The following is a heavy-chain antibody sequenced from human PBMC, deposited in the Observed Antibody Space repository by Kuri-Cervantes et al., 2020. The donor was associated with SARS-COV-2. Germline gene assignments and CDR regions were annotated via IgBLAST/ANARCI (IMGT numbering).Heavy chain of an antibody. V-gene: IGHV4-59*01. CDR1: GGSISSYY. J-gene: IGHJ4*02. Sequence: ESLKISCTVSGGSISSYYWSWIRQPPGKGLEWIGYIYYSGNPNYNPSLKSRVTISVDTSKNQFSVNLTSVTAADTAVYYCARYSLGYCSGGSCYSGFDYWGQGTLVTVSS. D-gene: IGHD2-15*01. CDR3: ARYSLGYCSGGSCYSGFDY. CDR2: IYYSGNP.